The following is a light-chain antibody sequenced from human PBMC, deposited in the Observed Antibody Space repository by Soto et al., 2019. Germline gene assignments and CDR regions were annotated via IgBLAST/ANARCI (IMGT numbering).Light chain of an antibody. J-gene: IGKJ1*01. CDR3: QQYDNCPPTT. CDR1: QNVGRN. Sequence: VMTQSPATLSVSPGERATLSCRASQNVGRNLAWYQQKPGQAPRLLIFGASTRATGVPARFSGSGSGTEFALTISSLQSEDFALYYCQQYDNCPPTTFGQGTKLEIK. CDR2: GAS. V-gene: IGKV3-15*01.